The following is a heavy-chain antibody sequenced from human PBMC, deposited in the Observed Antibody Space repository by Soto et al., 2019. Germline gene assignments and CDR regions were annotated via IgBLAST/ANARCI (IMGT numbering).Heavy chain of an antibody. CDR1: GYTFTLYA. CDR3: ARDQRRDYDFWSGYSQGFDY. D-gene: IGHD3-3*01. V-gene: IGHV1-3*01. J-gene: IGHJ4*02. CDR2: INAANGNT. Sequence: GASVKVSCKASGYTFTLYAMHWVRQAPGQRLEWMGWINAANGNTKSSQKFQGRVTFTRDTSASTGYMELSTLNSADTAVYYCARDQRRDYDFWSGYSQGFDYWGQGTPVTSPQ.